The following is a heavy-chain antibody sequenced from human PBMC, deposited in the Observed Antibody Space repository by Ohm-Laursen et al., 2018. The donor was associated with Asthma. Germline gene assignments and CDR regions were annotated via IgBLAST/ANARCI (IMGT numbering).Heavy chain of an antibody. CDR1: GGSFSGYY. CDR2: INHSGST. Sequence: TLSLTCSVYGGSFSGYYWSWIRQPPGKGLEWIGEINHSGSTNYNPSLKSRVTISVDTSKNQFSLKLSSVTAADTAVYYCARAYYDFWSGYYYLYFDYWGQGTLVTVSS. CDR3: ARAYYDFWSGYYYLYFDY. V-gene: IGHV4-34*01. J-gene: IGHJ4*02. D-gene: IGHD3-3*01.